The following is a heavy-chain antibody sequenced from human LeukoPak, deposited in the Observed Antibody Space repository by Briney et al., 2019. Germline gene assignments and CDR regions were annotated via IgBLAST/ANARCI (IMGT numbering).Heavy chain of an antibody. CDR2: ISGDGDST. CDR3: AKDLADIVEVVSGIDY. CDR1: GFTFDDYA. D-gene: IGHD2-15*01. Sequence: GGSLRLSCAAAGFTFDDYAMYWVRQAPGKGLEWVSLISGDGDSTYYADSVKGRFTISRDNSKNSLYLQMNSLRTEDTALYYCAKDLADIVEVVSGIDYWGQGTLVTVSS. V-gene: IGHV3-43*02. J-gene: IGHJ4*02.